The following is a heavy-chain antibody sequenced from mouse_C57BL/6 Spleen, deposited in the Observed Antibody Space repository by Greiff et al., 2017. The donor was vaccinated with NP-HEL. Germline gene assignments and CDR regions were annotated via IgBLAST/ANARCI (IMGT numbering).Heavy chain of an antibody. Sequence: VQLQQSGAELVRPGTSVKVSCKASGYAFTNYLIEWVKQRPGQGLEWIGVINPGSGGTNYNEKFKGKATLTADKSSSTAYMQLSSLTSEDSAVYFCARRRDPRGWYFDVWGTGTTVTVSS. CDR2: INPGSGGT. CDR3: ARRRDPRGWYFDV. CDR1: GYAFTNYL. J-gene: IGHJ1*03. V-gene: IGHV1-54*01.